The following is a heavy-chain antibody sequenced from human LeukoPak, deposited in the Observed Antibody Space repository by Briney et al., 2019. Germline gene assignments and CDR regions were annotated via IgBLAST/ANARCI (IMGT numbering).Heavy chain of an antibody. V-gene: IGHV3-30-3*01. CDR3: ARDLSEKXSIDY. D-gene: IGHD2/OR15-2a*01. CDR2: ISYDGRVK. J-gene: IGHJ4*01. Sequence: GGSLRLSCAASGFAFRTYAIPWVRQAPGKGLEWISFISYDGRVKYYADSVKGRLSISRDNSKNTLSLQMNSLRAEDTARYYCARDLSEKXSIDYWGQGTLVTV. CDR1: GFAFRTYA.